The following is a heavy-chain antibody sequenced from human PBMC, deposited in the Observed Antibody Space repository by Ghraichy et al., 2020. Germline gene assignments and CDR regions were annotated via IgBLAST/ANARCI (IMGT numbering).Heavy chain of an antibody. CDR3: ATDRWELRLVTD. Sequence: SETLSLTCAVSGYSISSGYYWGWIRQPPGKGLEWIGTIYHSGSTYYNPSLKSRVSISIDTSKNQFSLNLSSVTAADTAMYYCATDRWELRLVTDWGQGTLVTVSS. CDR1: GYSISSGYY. J-gene: IGHJ4*02. V-gene: IGHV4-38-2*02. CDR2: IYHSGST. D-gene: IGHD1-26*01.